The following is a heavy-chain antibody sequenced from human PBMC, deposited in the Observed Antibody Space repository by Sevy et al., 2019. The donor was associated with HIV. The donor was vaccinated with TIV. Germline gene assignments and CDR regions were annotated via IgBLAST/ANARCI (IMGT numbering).Heavy chain of an antibody. D-gene: IGHD6-25*01. V-gene: IGHV4-59*08. J-gene: IGHJ4*02. CDR2: IYYNGHI. CDR1: GGSITSLY. CDR3: AGENAWGRGYS. Sequence: SETLSLTCTVSGGSITSLYWNWIRQPPGKGLEWIANIYYNGHINYNPSLKSRVTLSLDTSKNQFSLRLSSVTAADTAMYYCAGENAWGRGYSGGQGTLVTLSS.